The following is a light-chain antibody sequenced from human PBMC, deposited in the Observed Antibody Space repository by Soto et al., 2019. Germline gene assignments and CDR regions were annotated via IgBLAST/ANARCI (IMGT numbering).Light chain of an antibody. CDR1: QSFRGL. Sequence: EIVLTQSPGTLSLSPGDRATLSCRASQSFRGLLAWYQQKPGQAPRLLIYDAYNRATGIPARFSGSGSGTEFTLTISSLQSEDFAVYCCQQYNNWPFITFGQGTRLEIK. J-gene: IGKJ5*01. CDR3: QQYNNWPFIT. CDR2: DAY. V-gene: IGKV3-15*01.